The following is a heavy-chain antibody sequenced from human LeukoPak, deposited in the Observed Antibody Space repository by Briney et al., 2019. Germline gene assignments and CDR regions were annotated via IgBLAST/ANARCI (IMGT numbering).Heavy chain of an antibody. CDR2: IRSKASGGTT. D-gene: IGHD3-22*01. V-gene: IGHV3-49*04. Sequence: GGSLRLSCTASGFTFGDYAMSWVRQAPGKGLEWVGFIRSKASGGTTEHAASVKGRFTISRGDSKSIAYLQMNSLKTEDTAVYYCTRDLYYYDSSGYFYWGQGTLVTVSS. CDR1: GFTFGDYA. J-gene: IGHJ4*02. CDR3: TRDLYYYDSSGYFY.